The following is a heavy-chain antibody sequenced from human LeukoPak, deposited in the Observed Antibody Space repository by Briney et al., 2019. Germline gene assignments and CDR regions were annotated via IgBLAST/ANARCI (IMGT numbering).Heavy chain of an antibody. J-gene: IGHJ4*02. V-gene: IGHV3-30*02. CDR2: IRYDGSNK. CDR1: GFTFSSYG. CDR3: AKDRLYCSGGSCAHLGGY. Sequence: PGGSLRLSCAASGFTFSSYGMHWVRQAPGKGLEWVAFIRYDGSNKYYADSVKGRFTISRDNSKNTLYLQMNSLRAEDTAVYYCAKDRLYCSGGSCAHLGGYWGQGTLVTVSS. D-gene: IGHD2-15*01.